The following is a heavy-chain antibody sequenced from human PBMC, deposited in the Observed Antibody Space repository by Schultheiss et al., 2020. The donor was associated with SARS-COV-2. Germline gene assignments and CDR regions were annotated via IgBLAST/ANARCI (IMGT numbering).Heavy chain of an antibody. CDR2: ISGSGGST. V-gene: IGHV3-23*01. D-gene: IGHD6-13*01. Sequence: GGSLRLSCAASGFTFSSYAMSWVRQAPGKGLEWVSAISGSGGSTYYADSVKGRFTISRDNSKNTLYLQMNSLRAEDTAVYYCARDRGYSCSWRRNYGMDVWGQGTTVTVSS. J-gene: IGHJ6*02. CDR1: GFTFSSYA. CDR3: ARDRGYSCSWRRNYGMDV.